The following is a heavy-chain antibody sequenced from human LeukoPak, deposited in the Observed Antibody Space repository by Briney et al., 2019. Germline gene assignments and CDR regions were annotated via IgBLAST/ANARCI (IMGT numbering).Heavy chain of an antibody. D-gene: IGHD6-19*01. CDR1: GYTLTIYD. CDR3: ARAQRSTAGTGYYYYCYMDV. Sequence: GASVKVSFKASGYTLTIYDIDWVRKATGQGLGWMGRMNPNSGNTGYAQKFQGRVTMTRNTSISTAYMELSSLRSEDTAVYYCARAQRSTAGTGYYYYCYMDVWGKGTTVTVSS. J-gene: IGHJ6*03. CDR2: MNPNSGNT. V-gene: IGHV1-8*01.